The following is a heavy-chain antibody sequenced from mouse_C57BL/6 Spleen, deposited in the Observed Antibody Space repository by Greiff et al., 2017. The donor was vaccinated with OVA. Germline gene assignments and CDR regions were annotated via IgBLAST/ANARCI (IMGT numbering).Heavy chain of an antibody. V-gene: IGHV1-81*01. CDR2: IYPRSGNT. Sequence: LVESGAELARPGASVKLSCKASGYTFTSYGISWVKQRTGQGLEWIGEIYPRSGNTYYNEKFKGKATLTADKSSSTAYMELRSLTSEDSAVYFCARRGYSNYDAMDYWGQGTSVTVSS. J-gene: IGHJ4*01. D-gene: IGHD2-5*01. CDR3: ARRGYSNYDAMDY. CDR1: GYTFTSYG.